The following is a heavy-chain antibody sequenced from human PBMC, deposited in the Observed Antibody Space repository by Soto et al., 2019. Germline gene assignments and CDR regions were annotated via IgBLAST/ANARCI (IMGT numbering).Heavy chain of an antibody. CDR2: ISVFNGNT. J-gene: IGHJ3*01. CDR3: GRDGTGGIIES. D-gene: IGHD2-15*01. V-gene: IGHV1-18*01. Sequence: QVQLVQSGAEVKKPGASVKVSCKTSGYTFRGYGINWVRQAPGHGLEWMGLISVFNGNTKYGQNIQDRVIMTTDTSTSTASRERMSLRSDVTAVYICGRDGTGGIIESWGQGTMLIVSS. CDR1: GYTFRGYG.